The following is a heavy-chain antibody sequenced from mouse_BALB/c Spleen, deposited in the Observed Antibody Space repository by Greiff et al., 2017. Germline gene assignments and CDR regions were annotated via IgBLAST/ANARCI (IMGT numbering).Heavy chain of an antibody. CDR1: GFTFSSYG. CDR3: ARDLTTVVEAY. V-gene: IGHV5-6-3*01. CDR2: INSNGGST. Sequence: EVQGVESGGGLVQPGGSLKLSCAASGFTFSSYGMSWVRQTPDKRLELVATINSNGGSTYYPDSVRGRFTISRDNAKNTLYLQMSSLKSEDTAMYYCARDLTTVVEAYWGQGTLVTVSA. J-gene: IGHJ3*01. D-gene: IGHD1-1*01.